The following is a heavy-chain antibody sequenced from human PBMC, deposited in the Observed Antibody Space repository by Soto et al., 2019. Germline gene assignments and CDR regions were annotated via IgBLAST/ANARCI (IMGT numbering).Heavy chain of an antibody. Sequence: EVQLVETGGGLIQPGGSLRLSCAASGFIVSSNYMSWVRQAAGKGLDWVSVIYSGGSTYHADSVKGRFPTSRDNSKDTLYLQMNNLRAEDTAVYYCVARSNGADYWGQGTLVTVSS. CDR3: VARSNGADY. J-gene: IGHJ4*02. CDR2: IYSGGST. CDR1: GFIVSSNY. V-gene: IGHV3-53*02. D-gene: IGHD2-8*01.